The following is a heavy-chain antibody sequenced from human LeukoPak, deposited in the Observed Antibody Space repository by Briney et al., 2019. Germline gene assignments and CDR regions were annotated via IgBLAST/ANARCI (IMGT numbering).Heavy chain of an antibody. CDR2: ISYDGSNK. D-gene: IGHD3-22*01. J-gene: IGHJ4*02. CDR1: GFTFRSYA. V-gene: IGHV3-30-3*01. Sequence: GGSLRLSCAASGFTFRSYAMHWVRQAPAKGLEWVAVISYDGSNKYYADSVKGRFTISRDNSKNTVYLQMNSLRAEDTAVYYCARDTRGDYYDSSGYFDYWGQGTLVTVSS. CDR3: ARDTRGDYYDSSGYFDY.